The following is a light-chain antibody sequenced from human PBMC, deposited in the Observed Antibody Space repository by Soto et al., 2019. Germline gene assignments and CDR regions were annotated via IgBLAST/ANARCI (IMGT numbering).Light chain of an antibody. J-gene: IGLJ1*01. V-gene: IGLV2-23*02. CDR3: CSYAGRATYV. Sequence: QSVLTQPASVSGSPGQSITISCTGPSSDVGSYNLVSWYQQYPGKAPKLIIFEVFKRPSGVSHRFSGSKSGNTASLTISGLQAEDEANYYCCSYAGRATYVFGGGTKVIVL. CDR1: SSDVGSYNL. CDR2: EVF.